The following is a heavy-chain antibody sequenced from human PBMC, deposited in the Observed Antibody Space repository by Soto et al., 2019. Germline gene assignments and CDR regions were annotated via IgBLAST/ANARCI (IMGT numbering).Heavy chain of an antibody. CDR1: GFTFSSYG. V-gene: IGHV3-30*18. D-gene: IGHD4-17*01. Sequence: GGSLRLSCAASGFTFSSYGMHWVRQAPGKGLEWVAVISYDGNNKYYADSVKGRFTISRDNFKNTLYLQMDSLRAEDTAMYYCAKDHLETTVTTPSYWGQGTLVTVSS. J-gene: IGHJ4*02. CDR3: AKDHLETTVTTPSY. CDR2: ISYDGNNK.